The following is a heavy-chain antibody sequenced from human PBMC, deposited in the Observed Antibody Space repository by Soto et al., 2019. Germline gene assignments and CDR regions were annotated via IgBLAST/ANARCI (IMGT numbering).Heavy chain of an antibody. D-gene: IGHD3-10*01. J-gene: IGHJ4*02. CDR2: IYPGDSET. CDR3: ATLPGGVHHKSGVDN. V-gene: IGHV5-51*01. Sequence: PGESLKISCQTSGYTFSSNWIGWVRQMPGKGLEWMGIIYPGDSETRYSPSFQGQVTISADRSFSTAYLQWTSLQASDTAMYYCATLPGGVHHKSGVDNWGPGTLVTVSS. CDR1: GYTFSSNW.